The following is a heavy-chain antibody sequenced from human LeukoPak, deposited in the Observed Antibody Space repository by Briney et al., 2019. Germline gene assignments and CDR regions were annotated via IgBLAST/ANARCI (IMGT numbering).Heavy chain of an antibody. J-gene: IGHJ4*02. V-gene: IGHV4-30-4*01. CDR1: GYSLSSGNYY. CDR3: GSRLAVTGDFDY. D-gene: IGHD6-19*01. Sequence: SETLSLTCTVSGYSLSSGNYYWSWIRQPPGKGLEWIGYIYYSGLAYYNPSLKSRVTISIDTSKNQFTLKLDSVTAADTAVYYCGSRLAVTGDFDYWGQGTLVTVSS. CDR2: IYYSGLA.